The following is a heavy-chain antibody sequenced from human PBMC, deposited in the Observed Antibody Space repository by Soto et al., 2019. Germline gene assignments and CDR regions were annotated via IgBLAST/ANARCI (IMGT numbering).Heavy chain of an antibody. CDR1: GFTFSSYV. Sequence: EVQLLESGGGLVQPGGSLRLSCAASGFTFSSYVMNWVRQPPGKGLEWVSGISGSGGSTYYADSVKGRFTISRDNSKNTLYLQMNCLRAEDTAVYYCAKGPRAPPPHDYGMDVWGQGTTVTVSS. J-gene: IGHJ6*02. V-gene: IGHV3-23*01. CDR2: ISGSGGST. CDR3: AKGPRAPPPHDYGMDV.